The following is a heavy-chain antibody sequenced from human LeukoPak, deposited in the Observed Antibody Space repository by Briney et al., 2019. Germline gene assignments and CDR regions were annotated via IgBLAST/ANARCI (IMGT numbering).Heavy chain of an antibody. J-gene: IGHJ6*02. CDR2: ISGSGGST. D-gene: IGHD6-19*01. CDR1: GFTFSSYA. V-gene: IGHV3-23*01. Sequence: GGSLRLSRAASGFTFSSYAMSWVRQAPGKGLEWVSAISGSGGSTYYADSVKGRFTISRDNSKNTLYLQMNSLRAEDTAVYYCAKDCGWAFDYCGMDVWGQGTTVTVSS. CDR3: AKDCGWAFDYCGMDV.